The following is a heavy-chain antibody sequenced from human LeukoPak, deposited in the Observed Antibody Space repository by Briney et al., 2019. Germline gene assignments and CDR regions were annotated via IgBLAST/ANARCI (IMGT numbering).Heavy chain of an antibody. D-gene: IGHD3-3*01. CDR1: GGSISSYY. CDR2: IYYSGST. Sequence: SETLSLTCTVAGGSISSYYWSWIRQPPGKGLEWIGYIYYSGSTNYNPSLKSRVTISVDTSKNQFSLKLSSVTAADTAVYYCARSITIFGVVISPSWYYGMDVWGQGTTVTVSS. J-gene: IGHJ6*02. V-gene: IGHV4-59*01. CDR3: ARSITIFGVVISPSWYYGMDV.